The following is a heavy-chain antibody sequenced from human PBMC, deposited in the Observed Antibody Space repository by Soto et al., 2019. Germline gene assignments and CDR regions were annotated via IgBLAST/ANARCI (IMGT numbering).Heavy chain of an antibody. J-gene: IGHJ4*02. CDR2: IIPFFNTP. CDR3: AAESAYGGTPLAFLY. Sequence: QVQLVQSGAEVKRPGSSVRVSCKASEDTFSSYAISWVRQAPGQGLDWLGGIIPFFNTPTYAKKFQGRVTITADESTSTAYMELSSLRSEDTAIYYCAAESAYGGTPLAFLYWGQGTLVTVSS. D-gene: IGHD1-26*01. V-gene: IGHV1-69*01. CDR1: EDTFSSYA.